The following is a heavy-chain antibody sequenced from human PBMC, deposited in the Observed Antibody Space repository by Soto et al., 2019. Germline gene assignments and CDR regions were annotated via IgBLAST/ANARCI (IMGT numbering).Heavy chain of an antibody. D-gene: IGHD3-22*01. J-gene: IGHJ4*02. V-gene: IGHV3-48*02. Sequence: GGSLRLSCAASGFTFSRNSMNWVRQAPGKGLEWVSYISSSSSIYYADSVKGRFTISRDNAKNSLYLQMNSLRDEDTAVYYCVRDSTYYDSRGCSGPFEYWGQGRLVTVSS. CDR3: VRDSTYYDSRGCSGPFEY. CDR2: ISSSSSI. CDR1: GFTFSRNS.